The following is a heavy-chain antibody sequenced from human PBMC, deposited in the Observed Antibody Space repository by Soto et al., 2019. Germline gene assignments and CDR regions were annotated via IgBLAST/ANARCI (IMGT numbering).Heavy chain of an antibody. CDR1: GFTVSSNY. D-gene: IGHD5-12*01. CDR2: IYSGGST. J-gene: IGHJ4*02. Sequence: GGSLRLSCAASGFTVSSNYMSWVRQAPGKGLEWVSVIYSGGSTYYADSVKGRFTISRDNSKNTLYLQMNSLRAEDTAVYYCARLVATIGSFDYWGQGTLVTVSS. CDR3: ARLVATIGSFDY. V-gene: IGHV3-66*01.